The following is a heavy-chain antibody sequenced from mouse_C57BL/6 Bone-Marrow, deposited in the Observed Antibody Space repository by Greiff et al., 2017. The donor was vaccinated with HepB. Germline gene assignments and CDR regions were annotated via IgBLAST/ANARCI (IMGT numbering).Heavy chain of an antibody. J-gene: IGHJ4*01. V-gene: IGHV1-19*01. CDR2: INPYNGGT. CDR1: GYTFTDYY. Sequence: EVQLVESGPVLVKPGASVKMSCKASGYTFTDYYMNWVKQSHGKSLEWIGVINPYNGGTSYNQKFKGKATLTVDKSSSTAYMELNSLTSEDSAVYYCARRGPYYAMDYWGQGTSVTVSS. CDR3: ARRGPYYAMDY.